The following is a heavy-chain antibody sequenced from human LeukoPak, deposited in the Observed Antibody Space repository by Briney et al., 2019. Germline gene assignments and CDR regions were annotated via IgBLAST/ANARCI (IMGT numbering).Heavy chain of an antibody. CDR1: GFTFDDYA. CDR2: ISWNSGSI. D-gene: IGHD5-18*01. J-gene: IGHJ6*02. Sequence: GGSLRLSCAASGFTFDDYAMHWVRQAPGKGLEWVSGISWNSGSIGYADSVKGRFTISRDNDKNSLYLQMNSLRAEDTALYYCAKATQGTPGKNSYGYPYYYGMDVWGQGTTVTVSS. V-gene: IGHV3-9*01. CDR3: AKATQGTPGKNSYGYPYYYGMDV.